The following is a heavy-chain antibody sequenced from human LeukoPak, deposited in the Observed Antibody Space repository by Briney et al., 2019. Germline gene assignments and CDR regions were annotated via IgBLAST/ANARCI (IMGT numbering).Heavy chain of an antibody. Sequence: GESLKISCKGSGYSFPTYWSAWVRQMPGKGLEWMGIIYPHESNIRYSPSFQGQVTISADMSISTAYLQWSSLKASDTAMYYCARPPSRGYSSSFEYWGQGTLVTVSS. J-gene: IGHJ4*02. CDR2: IYPHESNI. CDR3: ARPPSRGYSSSFEY. V-gene: IGHV5-51*01. D-gene: IGHD2-2*03. CDR1: GYSFPTYW.